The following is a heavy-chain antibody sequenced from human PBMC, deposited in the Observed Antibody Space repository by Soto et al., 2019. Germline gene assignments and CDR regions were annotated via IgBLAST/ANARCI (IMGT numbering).Heavy chain of an antibody. J-gene: IGHJ6*02. CDR3: ARHGVYSGSYYPYDYYGMDV. D-gene: IGHD1-26*01. CDR2: IYPGDSDT. CDR1: GYSFTSYW. Sequence: PGESLKISCKGSGYSFTSYWIGWVRQMPGKGLEWMGIIYPGDSDTRYSPSFQGQVTISADKSISTAYLQWSSLKASDTAMYYCARHGVYSGSYYPYDYYGMDVWGQGTTVTVPS. V-gene: IGHV5-51*01.